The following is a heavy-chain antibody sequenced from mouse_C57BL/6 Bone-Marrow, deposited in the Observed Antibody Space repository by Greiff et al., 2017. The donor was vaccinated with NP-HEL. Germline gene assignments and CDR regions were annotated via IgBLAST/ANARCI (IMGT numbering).Heavy chain of an antibody. J-gene: IGHJ3*01. CDR2: IYPRDGST. V-gene: IGHV1-85*01. Sequence: VQGVESGPELVKPGASVKLSCKASGYTFKSYDINWVKQRPGQGLEWIGWIYPRDGSTKYNEKFKGKATLTVDTSSSTAYMELHSLTSEDSAVYFCARDYSNFFWGQGTLVTVSA. CDR1: GYTFKSYD. D-gene: IGHD2-5*01. CDR3: ARDYSNFF.